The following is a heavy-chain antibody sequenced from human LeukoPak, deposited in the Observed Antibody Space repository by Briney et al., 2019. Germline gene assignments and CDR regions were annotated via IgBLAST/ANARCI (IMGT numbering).Heavy chain of an antibody. Sequence: GGSLRLSCAASGFTFSSYWMHWVRQAPGNGLVWVSHINGDGSTTSYADFVKGRLTISRDNAKNTLYLQMNSLRAEDTAVYYCTRRDGNNSRAFDIWGQGTMVTVSS. CDR2: INGDGSTT. J-gene: IGHJ3*02. V-gene: IGHV3-74*01. CDR1: GFTFSSYW. D-gene: IGHD5-24*01. CDR3: TRRDGNNSRAFDI.